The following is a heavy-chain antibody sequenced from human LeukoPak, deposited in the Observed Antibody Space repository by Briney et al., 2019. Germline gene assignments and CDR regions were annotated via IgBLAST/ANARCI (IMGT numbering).Heavy chain of an antibody. Sequence: PSGTLSLTCAVSGGSISSSNWWSWVRPPPGKGLEWIGEIYHSGSTNYNPSLKRRVTLSVDKSKNQFSLKLSSVTAADTAVYYCARLTGGSGSLFDYWGQGTLVTVSS. CDR3: ARLTGGSGSLFDY. D-gene: IGHD3-10*01. V-gene: IGHV4-4*02. CDR1: GGSISSSNW. J-gene: IGHJ4*02. CDR2: IYHSGST.